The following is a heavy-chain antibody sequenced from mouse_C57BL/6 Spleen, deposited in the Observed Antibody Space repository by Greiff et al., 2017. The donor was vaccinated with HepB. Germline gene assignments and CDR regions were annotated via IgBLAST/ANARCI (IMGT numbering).Heavy chain of an antibody. CDR3: ANDGNYYAMDY. Sequence: VQLVESGAELVRPGASVKLSCKASGYTFTDYYINWVKQRPGQGLEWIARIYPGSGNTYYNEKFKGKATLTAEKSSSTAYMQLSSLTSEDSAVYFCANDGNYYAMDYWGQGTSVTVSS. V-gene: IGHV1-76*01. CDR1: GYTFTDYY. J-gene: IGHJ4*01. D-gene: IGHD2-3*01. CDR2: IYPGSGNT.